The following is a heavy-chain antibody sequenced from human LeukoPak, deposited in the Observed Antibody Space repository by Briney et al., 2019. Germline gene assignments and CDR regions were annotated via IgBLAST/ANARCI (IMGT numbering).Heavy chain of an antibody. D-gene: IGHD3-3*01. CDR2: IIPILGIA. Sequence: SVKVSCKASGYTFTTYDITWVRQATGQGLEWMGRIIPILGIANYAQKFQGRVTITADKSTSTAYMELSSLRSEDTAVYYCARDLPLYDFWSGYSPHFDYWGQGTLVTVSS. CDR1: GYTFTTYD. CDR3: ARDLPLYDFWSGYSPHFDY. J-gene: IGHJ4*02. V-gene: IGHV1-69*04.